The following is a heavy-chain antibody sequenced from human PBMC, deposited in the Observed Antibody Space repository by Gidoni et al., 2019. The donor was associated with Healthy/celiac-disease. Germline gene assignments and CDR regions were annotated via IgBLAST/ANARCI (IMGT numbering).Heavy chain of an antibody. V-gene: IGHV3-30*18. CDR3: AKGPLTYYYDSSGYRGEYYFDY. CDR2: ISYDGSNK. J-gene: IGHJ4*02. Sequence: QVQLVESGGGVVQPGRSLRLSCAASGFTFSSSGMHWVRQDPGKGLEWVAVISYDGSNKYYADSVKGRFTISRDNSKNTLYLQMNSLRAEDTAVYYGAKGPLTYYYDSSGYRGEYYFDYWGQGTLVTVSS. CDR1: GFTFSSSG. D-gene: IGHD3-22*01.